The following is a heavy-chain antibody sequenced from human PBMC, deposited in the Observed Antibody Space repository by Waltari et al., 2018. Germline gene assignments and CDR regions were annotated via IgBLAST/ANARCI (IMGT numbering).Heavy chain of an antibody. CDR1: GFTFSSYS. CDR3: ARDPGVTTWYYCYGMDV. CDR2: ISSSSSTI. Sequence: EVQLVESGGGLVQPGGSLRLSCAASGFTFSSYSMNWVRQAPGQGLEWVSYISSSSSTIYYADSVKGRFTISRDNAKNSLYLQMNSLRAEDTAVYYCARDPGVTTWYYCYGMDVWGQGTTVTVSS. J-gene: IGHJ6*02. D-gene: IGHD4-17*01. V-gene: IGHV3-48*01.